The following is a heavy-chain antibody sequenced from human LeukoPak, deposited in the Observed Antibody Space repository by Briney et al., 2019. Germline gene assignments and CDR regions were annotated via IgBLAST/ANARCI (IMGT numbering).Heavy chain of an antibody. CDR3: AKGIYCSSDSCSLPFDY. Sequence: GGSLRLSCAASGFTFRSYVMSWVRQAPGKGLEWVSAISGSGGSTYYADSVKGRFTISRDNSKNTLYLQMNSLRAEDTAVYYCAKGIYCSSDSCSLPFDYWGQGTLVTVSS. V-gene: IGHV3-23*01. CDR1: GFTFRSYV. J-gene: IGHJ4*02. CDR2: ISGSGGST. D-gene: IGHD2-2*01.